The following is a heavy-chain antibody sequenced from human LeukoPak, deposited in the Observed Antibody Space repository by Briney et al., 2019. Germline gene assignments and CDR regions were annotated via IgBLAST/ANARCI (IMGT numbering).Heavy chain of an antibody. CDR2: ISTNGGVT. D-gene: IGHD6-13*01. CDR3: VKKVSSHYYYFDY. V-gene: IGHV3-64D*09. Sequence: PGGSLRLSCSASGFTFSRYAMHWVRQAPGKGLEYVSAISTNGGVTYYADSVKGRFTISRDNSKDTLYLEISSLGADDTAVYYCVKKVSSHYYYFDYLGQGTLVNGS. CDR1: GFTFSRYA. J-gene: IGHJ4*02.